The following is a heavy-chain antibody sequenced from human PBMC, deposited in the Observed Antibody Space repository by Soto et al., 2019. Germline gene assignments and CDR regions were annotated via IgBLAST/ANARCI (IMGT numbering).Heavy chain of an antibody. CDR1: GGTFSSYA. D-gene: IGHD2-2*01. CDR3: AGHTCILPDPISYSCYAMDV. V-gene: IGHV1-69*12. J-gene: IGHJ6*02. CDR2: IISTCDTP. Sequence: QVQLVQSGAEVKKPGSSVKVSCKASGGTFSSYAITWVRQAPGQGLEWMGGIISTCDTPHYAQKFRGRIRITADESTTIVYMELSSLRSEGTAVYYWAGHTCILPDPISYSCYAMDVWGQGTTVSVS.